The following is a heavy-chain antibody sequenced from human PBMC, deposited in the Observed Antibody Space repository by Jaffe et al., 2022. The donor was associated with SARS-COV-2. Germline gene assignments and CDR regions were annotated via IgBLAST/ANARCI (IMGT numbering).Heavy chain of an antibody. CDR3: AKDLTYYDFWSGDAFDI. J-gene: IGHJ3*02. V-gene: IGHV3-23*01. CDR1: GFTFSSYA. Sequence: EVQLLESGGGLVQPGGSLRLSCAASGFTFSSYAMSWVRQAPGKGLEWVSAISGSGGSTYYADSVKGRFTISRDNSKNTLYLQMNSLRAEDTAVYYCAKDLTYYDFWSGDAFDIWGQGTMVTVSS. D-gene: IGHD3-3*01. CDR2: ISGSGGST.